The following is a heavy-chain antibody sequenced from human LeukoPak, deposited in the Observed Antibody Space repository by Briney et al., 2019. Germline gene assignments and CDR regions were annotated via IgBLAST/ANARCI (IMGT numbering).Heavy chain of an antibody. D-gene: IGHD2-15*01. V-gene: IGHV3-7*05. CDR2: INLDGSEK. Sequence: GGSLRLSCAASGFTFSSQWMTWVRQAPGIGLEWVANINLDGSEKYYLDSVKGRFTISRDNAKNSLYLQMNSLRAEDTTVYYCARGWAAHDYWGQGTLVTVSS. CDR1: GFTFSSQW. CDR3: ARGWAAHDY. J-gene: IGHJ4*02.